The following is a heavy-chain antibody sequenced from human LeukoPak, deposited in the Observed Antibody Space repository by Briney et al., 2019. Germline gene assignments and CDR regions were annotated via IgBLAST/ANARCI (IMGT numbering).Heavy chain of an antibody. V-gene: IGHV3-33*06. J-gene: IGHJ4*02. CDR2: IWYDGSNK. D-gene: IGHD4-17*01. Sequence: PGGSLRLSCAASGFTFSSYGMHWVRQAPGKGLEWVAVIWYDGSNKYYADSVKGRFTISRDNSKNTLYLQMNSLRAEDTAVYYCAKGGGTTVTSAANYWGQGTLVTVSS. CDR1: GFTFSSYG. CDR3: AKGGGTTVTSAANY.